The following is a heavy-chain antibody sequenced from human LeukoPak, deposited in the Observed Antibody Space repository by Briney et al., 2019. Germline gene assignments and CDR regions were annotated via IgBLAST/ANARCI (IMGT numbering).Heavy chain of an antibody. CDR1: GFTFSSNW. CDR2: INSDGSST. J-gene: IGHJ2*01. V-gene: IGHV3-74*01. Sequence: GGSLRLSCAAPGFTFSSNWMHWVRQAPGKRPVWVSRINSDGSSTSYTDSVKGRFTISRDNAKNTLYLQMNSLRAEDTAVYYCARGGVNWGYWYFDLWGRGTLVTVSS. CDR3: ARGGVNWGYWYFDL. D-gene: IGHD7-27*01.